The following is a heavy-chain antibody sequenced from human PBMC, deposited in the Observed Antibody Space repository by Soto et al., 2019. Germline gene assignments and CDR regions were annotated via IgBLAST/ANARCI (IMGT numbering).Heavy chain of an antibody. Sequence: EVQLVESGGGLVQPGESLRLSCAASGFTFSSYWMTWVRQAPGKGLEWVATIKQDGSEKYYVDSVKGRGTLSRDNAQNSLYLEMSSLRVEDTAVYYCARDRYCTDTICYTNYYYFQGMDVWGQGTTVTVSS. D-gene: IGHD2-2*02. CDR3: ARDRYCTDTICYTNYYYFQGMDV. V-gene: IGHV3-7*01. CDR2: IKQDGSEK. J-gene: IGHJ6*02. CDR1: GFTFSSYW.